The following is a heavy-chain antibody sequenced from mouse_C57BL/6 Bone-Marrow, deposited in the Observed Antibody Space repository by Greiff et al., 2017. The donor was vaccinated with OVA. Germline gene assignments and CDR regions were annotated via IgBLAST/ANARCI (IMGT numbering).Heavy chain of an antibody. CDR2: IYPGSGST. V-gene: IGHV1-55*01. J-gene: IGHJ4*01. Sequence: QVQLQQPGAELVKPGASVKMSCKASGYTFTSYWITWVKQRPGQGLEWIGDIYPGSGSTNYNEKFKSKATLTVDTSSSTAYMQLSSLTSEDSAVYYCARPLRNYGSSYYAMDYWGQGTSVTVSS. D-gene: IGHD1-1*01. CDR1: GYTFTSYW. CDR3: ARPLRNYGSSYYAMDY.